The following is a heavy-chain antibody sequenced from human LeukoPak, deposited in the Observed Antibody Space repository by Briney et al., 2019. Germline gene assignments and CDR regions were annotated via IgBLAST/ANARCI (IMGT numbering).Heavy chain of an antibody. D-gene: IGHD3-3*01. V-gene: IGHV4-30-4*08. CDR1: GGSISSGDYY. CDR3: ARGPYTYKDYDFWSGQAVDNWFDP. Sequence: SETLSLTCTVSGGSISSGDYYWSWIRQPPGKGLEWIGYIYYSGSTYYNPSLKSRVTISVDTSKNQFSLKLSSVTAADTAVYYCARGPYTYKDYDFWSGQAVDNWFDPWGQGTLVTVSS. J-gene: IGHJ5*02. CDR2: IYYSGST.